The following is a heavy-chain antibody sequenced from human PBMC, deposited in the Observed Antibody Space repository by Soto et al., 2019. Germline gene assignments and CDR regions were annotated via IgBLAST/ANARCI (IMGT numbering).Heavy chain of an antibody. CDR3: ARHPLPTIVGESWFDP. D-gene: IGHD1-26*01. CDR1: GGSISSSSYY. Sequence: QLQLQESGPGLVKPSETLSLTCTVSGGSISSSSYYWGWIRQPPGKGLEWIGSIYYSGSTHYNPSLKSRVPISVDTSKNQFSLKLSSVTAADTAVYYCARHPLPTIVGESWFDPWGQGTLVTVSS. V-gene: IGHV4-39*01. J-gene: IGHJ5*02. CDR2: IYYSGST.